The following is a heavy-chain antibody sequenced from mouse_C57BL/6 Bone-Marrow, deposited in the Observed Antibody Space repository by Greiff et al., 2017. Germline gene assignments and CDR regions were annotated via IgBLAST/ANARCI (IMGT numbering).Heavy chain of an antibody. J-gene: IGHJ1*03. Sequence: VQLQQSGAELMKPGASVKLSCKATGYTFTGYWIEWVKQRPGHGLEWIGEILPGSGSTTYNEKFKGKATFTADTSSNTAYMQLSSLTTEDSAIYYCARGGAIYYYGSSSYWYFDVWGTGTTVTVSS. CDR3: ARGGAIYYYGSSSYWYFDV. CDR2: ILPGSGST. V-gene: IGHV1-9*01. D-gene: IGHD1-1*01. CDR1: GYTFTGYW.